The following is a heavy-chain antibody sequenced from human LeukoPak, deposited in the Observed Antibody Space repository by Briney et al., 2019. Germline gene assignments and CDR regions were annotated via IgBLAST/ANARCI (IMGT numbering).Heavy chain of an antibody. J-gene: IGHJ3*01. CDR1: GYTFTSYG. D-gene: IGHD6-25*01. CDR3: ARRVSSSGFDAFDV. CDR2: ISAYNGNT. V-gene: IGHV1-18*01. Sequence: ASVKVSCKASGYTFTSYGISWVRQAPGQGLEWMGWISAYNGNTNYAQKLQGRVTMSADKSISTAYLQWSSLKASDTAMYYCARRVSSSGFDAFDVWGHGTMVTVSS.